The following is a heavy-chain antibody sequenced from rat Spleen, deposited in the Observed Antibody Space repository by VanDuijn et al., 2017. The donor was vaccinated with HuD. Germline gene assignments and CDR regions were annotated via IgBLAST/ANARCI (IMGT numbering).Heavy chain of an antibody. CDR1: GFSLTSLG. CDR2: IWGDGTT. D-gene: IGHD1-2*01. Sequence: QVQLKESGPGLVQPSQTLSLTCTVSGFSLTSLGVSWVRQPPGKGLEWMGGIWGDGTTNYNSALKSRLSISRDTSKSQVFLKMNSLQTEDTATYYCAREWGAGFDYWGQGVMVTVSS. CDR3: AREWGAGFDY. V-gene: IGHV2-13*01. J-gene: IGHJ2*01.